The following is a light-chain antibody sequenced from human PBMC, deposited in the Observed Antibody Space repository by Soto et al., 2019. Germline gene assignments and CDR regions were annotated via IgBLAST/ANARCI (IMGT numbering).Light chain of an antibody. CDR2: GAS. CDR3: QQYGSSPRT. J-gene: IGKJ1*01. Sequence: EIVLTQSPGTLSLSPGERATLSCRASQSVSSXYLAWYQQKPGQAPRLLIYGASSRATGIPDRFSGSGSGTDXTXTISRLEPEDFAVYYCQQYGSSPRTFGQGTKVEIK. CDR1: QSVSSXY. V-gene: IGKV3-20*01.